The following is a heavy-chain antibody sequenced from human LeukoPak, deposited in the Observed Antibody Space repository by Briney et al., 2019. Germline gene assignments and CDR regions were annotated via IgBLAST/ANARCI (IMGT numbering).Heavy chain of an antibody. CDR2: IYYTGRT. D-gene: IGHD5-12*01. V-gene: IGHV4-39*07. CDR1: GGSISSSSYY. CDR3: ARSCLIVDIVATIRARLGGNGFDI. Sequence: SETLSLTCTVSGGSISSSSYYWGWIRQPPGKGLEWIVTIYYTGRTYYNPSLKSRVTISVDTSKNQFSLRLSSVTAADTAVYYCARSCLIVDIVATIRARLGGNGFDIWGQGTMVTVSS. J-gene: IGHJ3*02.